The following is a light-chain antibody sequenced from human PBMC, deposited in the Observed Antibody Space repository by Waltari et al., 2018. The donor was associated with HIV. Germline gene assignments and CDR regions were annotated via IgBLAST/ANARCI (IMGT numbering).Light chain of an antibody. CDR2: ETS. V-gene: IGKV1-9*01. J-gene: IGKJ4*01. Sequence: DTQLTQSPPFLSASVGDRVTITCRASQGIAGNLAWYQQKPGKPPNLLIYETSTLQNGVPSRFSGSGSGTEFTLTISSLQPEDFTTYYCQQLNTYPPTFGGGTKVEIK. CDR3: QQLNTYPPT. CDR1: QGIAGN.